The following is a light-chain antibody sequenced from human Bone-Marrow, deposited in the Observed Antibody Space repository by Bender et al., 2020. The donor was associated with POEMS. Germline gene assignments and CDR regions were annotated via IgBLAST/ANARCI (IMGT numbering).Light chain of an antibody. Sequence: SALTQPASVSGSPGQSITFSCSGTSSDVGGYNLVSWYQQHPGKAPKLVIYEVTKRPSGASTRFSGSASGNTASLTISGLQAEDEAEYFCCSYAGSGTWVFGGGTKLTVL. CDR3: CSYAGSGTWV. J-gene: IGLJ3*02. CDR2: EVT. CDR1: SSDVGGYNL. V-gene: IGLV2-23*02.